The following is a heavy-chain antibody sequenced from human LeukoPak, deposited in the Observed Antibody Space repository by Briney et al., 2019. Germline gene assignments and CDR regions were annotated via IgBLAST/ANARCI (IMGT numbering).Heavy chain of an antibody. J-gene: IGHJ4*02. CDR1: GFTLSSYA. CDR3: AKELTGTTGFDY. CDR2: ISGSAGST. D-gene: IGHD1-7*01. Sequence: GGSLRLSCAASGFTLSSYAMSWVRQAPGKGLEWVSDISGSAGSTYYADSVKGRFTISRGNSKNTLYLQMNSLRADDTAVYYCAKELTGTTGFDYWGQGTLVTVSS. V-gene: IGHV3-23*01.